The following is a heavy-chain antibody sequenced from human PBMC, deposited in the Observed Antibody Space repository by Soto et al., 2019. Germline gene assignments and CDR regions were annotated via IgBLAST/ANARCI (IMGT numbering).Heavy chain of an antibody. Sequence: QITLKESGPTLVKPTQTLTLTCTFSGFSLSTSGVGVGWIRPPPGKALEWLALIYWDDDKRYSPSLKSRLTHTKDTSKNQVVLTMTNMDPVDTATYYCARGGYSYGYGGGYYYYGMDVWGQGTTVTVSS. CDR3: ARGGYSYGYGGGYYYYGMDV. CDR2: IYWDDDK. J-gene: IGHJ6*02. CDR1: GFSLSTSGVG. V-gene: IGHV2-5*02. D-gene: IGHD5-18*01.